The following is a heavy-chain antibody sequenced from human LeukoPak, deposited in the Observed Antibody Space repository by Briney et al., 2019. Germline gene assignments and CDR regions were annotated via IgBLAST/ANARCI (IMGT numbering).Heavy chain of an antibody. CDR2: IYHSGST. CDR1: RYSNSSGYY. V-gene: IGHV4-38-2*02. D-gene: IGHD3-22*01. J-gene: IGHJ3*02. CDR3: ARTSYDSSGYSSFNI. Sequence: SETLSLTCTVSRYSNSSGYYWGWIRQPPGKGLEWIGSIYHSGSTYYSPSLRSRVTISVDTSRNQFSLKLSSVTAADTAVYYCARTSYDSSGYSSFNIWGQGTMVTVSS.